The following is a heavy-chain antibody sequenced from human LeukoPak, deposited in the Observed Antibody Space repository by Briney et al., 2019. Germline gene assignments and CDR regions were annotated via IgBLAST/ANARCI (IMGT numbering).Heavy chain of an antibody. Sequence: AASVKVSCKASGGTFSSYAISWVRQAPGQGLERMGGIIPIFGTANYAQKFQGRVTITADESTSTAYMELSSLRSEDTAVYYCARGRAHIAAAGSYYYYGMDVWGQGTTVTVSS. CDR2: IIPIFGTA. CDR3: ARGRAHIAAAGSYYYYGMDV. J-gene: IGHJ6*02. V-gene: IGHV1-69*13. CDR1: GGTFSSYA. D-gene: IGHD6-13*01.